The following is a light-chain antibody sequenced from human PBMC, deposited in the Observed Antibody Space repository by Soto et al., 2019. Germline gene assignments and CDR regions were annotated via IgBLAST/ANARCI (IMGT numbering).Light chain of an antibody. CDR2: KAS. CDR3: QQCNIYPYT. V-gene: IGKV1-5*03. Sequence: DIQMTQSPSTLSASVGDRVTITCRASQSISSWLAWYQQKPGKAPKVLIYKASSLESGVPSRFSGSGSGTEFTLTISSLQPDDFATYYCQQCNIYPYTFGQGTKLEIK. CDR1: QSISSW. J-gene: IGKJ2*01.